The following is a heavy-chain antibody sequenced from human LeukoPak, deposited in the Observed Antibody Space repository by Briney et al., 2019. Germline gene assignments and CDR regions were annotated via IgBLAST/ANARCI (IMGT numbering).Heavy chain of an antibody. V-gene: IGHV4-59*08. CDR2: IYYSGST. Sequence: SETLSLTCTVSGGSISSYYWSWIRQPPGKGLEWIGYIYYSGSTNYNPSLKSRVTISVDTSKNQFSLKLSSVTAADTAVYYCARLSSSWYLRFDYWDQGTLVTVSS. D-gene: IGHD6-13*01. J-gene: IGHJ4*02. CDR1: GGSISSYY. CDR3: ARLSSSWYLRFDY.